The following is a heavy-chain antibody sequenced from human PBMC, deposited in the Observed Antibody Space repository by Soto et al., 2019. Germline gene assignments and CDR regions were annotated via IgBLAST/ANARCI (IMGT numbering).Heavy chain of an antibody. CDR3: ARGYGSSPNMELRFGMDV. J-gene: IGHJ6*02. CDR2: IDPNSGAT. CDR1: GYILTGYS. D-gene: IGHD5-18*01. V-gene: IGHV1-2*02. Sequence: QVYLVQSGAEVRRPGASAKVSCTAFGYILTGYSLHWVRQAPGQGLEWMGWIDPNSGATNSAERFHGRVSMTRDPSISAPYRELSSLRSDDTAVYYCARGYGSSPNMELRFGMDVWGQGTTISVSS.